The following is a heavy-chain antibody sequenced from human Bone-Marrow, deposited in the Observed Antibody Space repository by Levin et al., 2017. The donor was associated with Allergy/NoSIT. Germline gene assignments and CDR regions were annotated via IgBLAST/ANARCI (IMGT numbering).Heavy chain of an antibody. CDR1: GFSLTTNGMC. Sequence: SGPTLVKPTQTLTLTCSFSGFSLTTNGMCVNWIRQPPGKALEWLARIDWDDETYYSTSLKTRLTISKDTSKNLVVLKMTNMDPVDTATYYCARMDTSGWFDFWGQGTQVTVPP. V-gene: IGHV2-70*11. J-gene: IGHJ4*02. CDR3: ARMDTSGWFDF. D-gene: IGHD6-19*01. CDR2: IDWDDET.